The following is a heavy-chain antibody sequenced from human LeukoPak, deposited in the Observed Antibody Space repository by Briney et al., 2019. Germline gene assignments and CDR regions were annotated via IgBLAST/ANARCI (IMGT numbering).Heavy chain of an antibody. D-gene: IGHD4-17*01. J-gene: IGHJ4*02. CDR1: GFTFSSYG. CDR3: ANLYGDSPDY. CDR2: IRYDGSNK. Sequence: GGSLRLSCAASGFTFSSYGMHWVRQAPGKGLEWVAFIRYDGSNKYYADSVKGRFTISRDNSKNTLYLQMNSLRAEDTAVYYCANLYGDSPDYWGRGTLVTVSS. V-gene: IGHV3-30*02.